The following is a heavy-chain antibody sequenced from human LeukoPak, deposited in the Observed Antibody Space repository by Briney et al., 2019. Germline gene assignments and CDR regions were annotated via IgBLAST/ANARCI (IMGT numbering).Heavy chain of an antibody. CDR3: AGDAYNYGWFDP. CDR1: GFTFSDYY. CDR2: IGSGGTLI. J-gene: IGHJ5*02. D-gene: IGHD5-24*01. V-gene: IGHV3-11*01. Sequence: GGSLRLSCAASGFTFSDYYMSWIRQAPGKGLEWVSYIGSGGTLIHYANSVKGRFTISRDNAKNSLYLQMNSLRAEDTAVYYCAGDAYNYGWFDPWGQGTLVTVSS.